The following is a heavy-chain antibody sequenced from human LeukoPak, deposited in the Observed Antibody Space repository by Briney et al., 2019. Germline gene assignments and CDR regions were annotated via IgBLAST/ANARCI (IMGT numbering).Heavy chain of an antibody. CDR2: ISAYNGNT. D-gene: IGHD4-23*01. CDR1: GYTFTSYG. V-gene: IGHV1-18*01. J-gene: IGHJ6*02. Sequence: GASVKVSCKASGYTFTSYGISWVRQAPGQGLEWMGWISAYNGNTNYAQKLQGRVTMTTDTSTSTAYMELRSLRSDDTAVYYCARATVVTPDNYYYGMDVWGQGTPVTVSS. CDR3: ARATVVTPDNYYYGMDV.